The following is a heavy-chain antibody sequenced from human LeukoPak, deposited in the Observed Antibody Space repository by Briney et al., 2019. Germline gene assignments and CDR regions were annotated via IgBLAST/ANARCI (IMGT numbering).Heavy chain of an antibody. CDR3: AKVTGHYFFDY. J-gene: IGHJ4*02. Sequence: GGSLRLSCAASGFTFSSYGMHWVRQAPGKGLEWVALISYDGINKDYADSVKGRFTISRDNSKNTLYLQMNSLRAEDTAVYYCAKVTGHYFFDYWGQGTRVTVSS. D-gene: IGHD1-14*01. CDR2: ISYDGINK. CDR1: GFTFSSYG. V-gene: IGHV3-30*18.